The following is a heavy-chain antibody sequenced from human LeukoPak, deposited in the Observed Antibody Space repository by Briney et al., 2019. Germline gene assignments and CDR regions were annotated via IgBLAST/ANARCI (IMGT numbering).Heavy chain of an antibody. V-gene: IGHV3-23*01. J-gene: IGHJ4*02. CDR2: ISGSGGST. CDR3: RVTCTGDCYMGGY. Sequence: GGSLRLSCAASGFTFSSYAMSWVRQAPGKGLEWVSAISGSGGSTYYADSVKGRFTISRDNSKNTLYLQMNSLRAEDTAVYYCRVTCTGDCYMGGYLGQGTLVTVSS. CDR1: GFTFSSYA. D-gene: IGHD2-21*02.